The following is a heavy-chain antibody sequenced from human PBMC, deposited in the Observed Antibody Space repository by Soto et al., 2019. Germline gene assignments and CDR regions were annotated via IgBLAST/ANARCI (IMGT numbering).Heavy chain of an antibody. CDR1: GGSFSGYY. Sequence: QVQLQQWGAELLKPSETLSLTCAVYGGSFSGYYWSWIRQPPGKGLEWIGEINHSGSTNYNPSLKSRVTISVDTSKNQFSLKLSSVTAADTAVYYCARGSGSYYYFDYWGQGTLVTVSS. V-gene: IGHV4-34*01. J-gene: IGHJ4*02. D-gene: IGHD3-10*01. CDR2: INHSGST. CDR3: ARGSGSYYYFDY.